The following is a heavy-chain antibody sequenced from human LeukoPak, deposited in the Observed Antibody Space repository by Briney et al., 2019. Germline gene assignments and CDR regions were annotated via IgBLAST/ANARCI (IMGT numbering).Heavy chain of an antibody. CDR2: IRSKAYGGTT. D-gene: IGHD2-2*01. Sequence: GGSLRLSCAASGFTFSSYSMNWVRQAPGKGLEWVGFIRSKAYGGTTEYAASVKGRFTISRDDSKSIAYLQMNSLKTEDTAVYYCTRGFIVVVPAAYAYDFDYWGQGTLVTVSS. V-gene: IGHV3-49*04. CDR3: TRGFIVVVPAAYAYDFDY. J-gene: IGHJ4*02. CDR1: GFTFSSYS.